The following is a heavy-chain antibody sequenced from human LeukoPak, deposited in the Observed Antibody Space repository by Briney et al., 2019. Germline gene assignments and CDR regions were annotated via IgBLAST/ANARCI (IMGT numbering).Heavy chain of an antibody. Sequence: GGSLRLSWAASGFTFSSYAMHWVRQAPGKGLEWVAVISYDGSNKYYADSVKGRFTISRDNSKNTLYLQMNSLRAEDTAVYYCARGEEYYGSGSYSSYYFDYWGQGTLVTVSS. D-gene: IGHD3-10*01. CDR3: ARGEEYYGSGSYSSYYFDY. CDR2: ISYDGSNK. V-gene: IGHV3-30*04. CDR1: GFTFSSYA. J-gene: IGHJ4*02.